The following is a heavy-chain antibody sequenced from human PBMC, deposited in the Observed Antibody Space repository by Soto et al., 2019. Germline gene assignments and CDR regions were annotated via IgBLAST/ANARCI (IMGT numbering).Heavy chain of an antibody. CDR3: ARGIKDLGPHRGVRDYYYGMDV. V-gene: IGHV1-69*01. CDR2: IIPTFQTP. J-gene: IGHJ6*02. D-gene: IGHD3-16*01. CDR1: GDTFSTSA. Sequence: QVQLVQSGAELKKAGSSVKVSCKASGDTFSTSAFSWVRQAPGQGLEWRGGIIPTFQTPNYAQKFRDRVTITADESTSTAYMTLNSLRSEDTAIYFCARGIKDLGPHRGVRDYYYGMDVWGQGTTVTVSS.